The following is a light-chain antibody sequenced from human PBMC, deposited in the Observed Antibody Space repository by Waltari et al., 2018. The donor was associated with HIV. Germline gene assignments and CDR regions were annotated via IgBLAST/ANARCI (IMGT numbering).Light chain of an antibody. CDR1: QSITSY. J-gene: IGKJ2*01. Sequence: DIQMTQSPSSLSASVGDRVTITCRASQSITSYLNWYQQRQGKAPNLRIYTASNLQGGAPSRFSGNGSGADFTLTITNLQPEDFATYSGKQSYTTPYTFGQGTKLGIK. CDR2: TAS. V-gene: IGKV1-39*01. CDR3: KQSYTTPYT.